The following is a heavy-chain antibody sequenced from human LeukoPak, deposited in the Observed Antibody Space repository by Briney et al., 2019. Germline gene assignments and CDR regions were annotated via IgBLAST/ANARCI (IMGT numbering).Heavy chain of an antibody. V-gene: IGHV1-2*02. J-gene: IGHJ5*02. CDR3: ARDTAMGTYWFDP. CDR2: INPNSGGT. Sequence: ASVKVSCKASGYTFTVYYMHWVRQAPGQGLEWMGWINPNSGGTNYAQKFQGRVTMTRDTSISTAYMELSRLRSDDTAVYYCARDTAMGTYWFDPWGQGTLITVSS. D-gene: IGHD5-18*01. CDR1: GYTFTVYY.